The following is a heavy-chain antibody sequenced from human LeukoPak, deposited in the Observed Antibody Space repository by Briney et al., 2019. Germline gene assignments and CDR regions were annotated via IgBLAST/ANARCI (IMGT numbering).Heavy chain of an antibody. CDR2: MNPNSGNT. D-gene: IGHD6-13*01. CDR3: SRGTYSSSWFLDY. V-gene: IGHV1-8*03. Sequence: ASVTVSSKPSGYTFTSYDINWVRQAPGQGLEWMGWMNPNSGNTGYAQKFQGRVTITRNTSISTAYMELSSLRSEDTAVYYCSRGTYSSSWFLDYWGQGTLVTVSS. J-gene: IGHJ4*02. CDR1: GYTFTSYD.